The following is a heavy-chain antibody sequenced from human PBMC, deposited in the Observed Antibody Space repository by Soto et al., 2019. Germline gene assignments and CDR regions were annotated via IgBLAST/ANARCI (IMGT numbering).Heavy chain of an antibody. D-gene: IGHD3-22*01. CDR1: GGSISSGGYY. V-gene: IGHV4-31*03. CDR2: IYYSGST. Sequence: QVQLQESGPGLVKPSQTLSLTCTVSGGSISSGGYYWSWIRQHPGKGLEWIGYIYYSGSTYYNPSLQSRVTISVDTSKNQFSLKLSSVTAADTAVYYCARGSYLDSSGYYSLFDYWGQGTLVTVSS. J-gene: IGHJ4*02. CDR3: ARGSYLDSSGYYSLFDY.